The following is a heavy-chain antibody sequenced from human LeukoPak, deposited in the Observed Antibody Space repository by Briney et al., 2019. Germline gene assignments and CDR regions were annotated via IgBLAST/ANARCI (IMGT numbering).Heavy chain of an antibody. V-gene: IGHV3-23*01. CDR3: AKGPSRRGELLGF. Sequence: GGSLRLXCAASGFTFSSYAMSWVRQAPGKGLEWVSAISGSGGSTYYADSVKGRFTISRDNSKNTLYLQMNSLRAEDTAVYYCAKGPSRRGELLGFWGQGTLVTVSS. CDR2: ISGSGGST. D-gene: IGHD1-26*01. J-gene: IGHJ4*02. CDR1: GFTFSSYA.